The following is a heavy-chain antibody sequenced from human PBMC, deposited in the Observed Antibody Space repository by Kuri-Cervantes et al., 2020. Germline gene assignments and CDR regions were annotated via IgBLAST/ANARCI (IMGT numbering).Heavy chain of an antibody. J-gene: IGHJ4*02. Sequence: GESLKISCAASGFTFSSYAMSWVRQAPGKGLEWVSAISGSGGSTYYADSVKGRFTISRDNSKNTLYLQMNSLRAEDTAVYYCARDSTSEYSSSWNYWGQGTLVTVSS. D-gene: IGHD6-13*01. V-gene: IGHV3-23*01. CDR3: ARDSTSEYSSSWNY. CDR1: GFTFSSYA. CDR2: ISGSGGST.